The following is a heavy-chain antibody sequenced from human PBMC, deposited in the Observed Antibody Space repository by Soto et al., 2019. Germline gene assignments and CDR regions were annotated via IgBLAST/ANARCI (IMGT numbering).Heavy chain of an antibody. Sequence: PSETLSLTCAVYGGSFSGYYWSWIRQPPGKGLEWIGEINHSGSTNYNPSLKSRVTISVDTSKNQFSLKLSSVTAADTAVYYCARGIVVVPAAINDDDYYYYYGMDVWGQGTKVTVSS. J-gene: IGHJ6*02. CDR3: ARGIVVVPAAINDDDYYYYYGMDV. CDR1: GGSFSGYY. CDR2: INHSGST. D-gene: IGHD2-2*02. V-gene: IGHV4-34*01.